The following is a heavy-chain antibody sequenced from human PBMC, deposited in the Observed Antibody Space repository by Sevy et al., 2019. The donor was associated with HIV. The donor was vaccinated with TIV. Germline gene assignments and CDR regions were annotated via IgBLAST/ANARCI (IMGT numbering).Heavy chain of an antibody. D-gene: IGHD3-16*01. CDR3: ASYVDFDAFDI. Sequence: GGSLRLSCAASGFTFSSYEMNWVRQAPGKGLEWVSSISSSGSTIYYADSVKGRFTISRDNAKNSLYLQMNSLRAEDTAVYYCASYVDFDAFDIWGQGTMVTVSS. CDR2: ISSSGSTI. J-gene: IGHJ3*02. V-gene: IGHV3-48*03. CDR1: GFTFSSYE.